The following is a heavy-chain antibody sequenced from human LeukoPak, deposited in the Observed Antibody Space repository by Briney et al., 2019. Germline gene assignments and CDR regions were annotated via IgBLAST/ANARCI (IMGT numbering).Heavy chain of an antibody. V-gene: IGHV3-23*01. CDR2: ISGSCGST. Sequence: GGSLRLSCAASGFTFSSYAMSWVGQAPGKGLEWVSSISGSCGSTYYADSVKGRFTISRDNSKNTVYLQMNSLRDDDTAVYYCAKGTSSLNYDAFDIWGQGTLVTVSS. CDR3: AKGTSSLNYDAFDI. D-gene: IGHD6-19*01. CDR1: GFTFSSYA. J-gene: IGHJ3*02.